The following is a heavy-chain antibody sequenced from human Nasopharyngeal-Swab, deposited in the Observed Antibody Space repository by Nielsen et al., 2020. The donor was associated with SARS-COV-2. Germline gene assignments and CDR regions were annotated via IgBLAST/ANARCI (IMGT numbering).Heavy chain of an antibody. CDR2: IKQDGSEK. J-gene: IGHJ4*02. V-gene: IGHV3-7*03. CDR3: AKPPRYCSGGSCYFFDY. CDR1: GFTFSSYW. D-gene: IGHD2-15*01. Sequence: GESLKISCAASGFTFSSYWMSWVRQAPGKGLEWVANIKQDGSEKYYVDSVKGRFTISRDNSKNTLYLQMNSLRAEDTAVYYCAKPPRYCSGGSCYFFDYWGQGTLVTVSS.